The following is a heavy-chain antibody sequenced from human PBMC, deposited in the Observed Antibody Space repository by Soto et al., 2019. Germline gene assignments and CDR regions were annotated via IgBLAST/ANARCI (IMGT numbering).Heavy chain of an antibody. Sequence: SVKVSCKASGGTFSSYTINWVRQAPGQGLEWMGRIIPILDIANYAQKFQGRVTITADKSTSIAYMELSRLRSEDTALYYCAIYRLCYDCSGDPRQPFYFWGRGTLVTVSA. J-gene: IGHJ4*02. V-gene: IGHV1-69*02. CDR3: AIYRLCYDCSGDPRQPFYF. D-gene: IGHD3-16*01. CDR1: GGTFSSYT. CDR2: IIPILDIA.